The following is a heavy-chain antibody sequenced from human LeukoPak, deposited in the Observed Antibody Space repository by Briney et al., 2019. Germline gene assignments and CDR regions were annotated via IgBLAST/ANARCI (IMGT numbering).Heavy chain of an antibody. CDR1: GFTFSSYG. V-gene: IGHV3-33*01. Sequence: GGSLRLSCAASGFTFSSYGMHWVRQAPGKALEWVAVIWYDGSNKYYADSVKGRFTISRDNSKNTLYLQMNSLRAGDTAVYYCARDTYYYGSGSYFVYYYYMDVWGKGTTVTVSS. J-gene: IGHJ6*03. CDR3: ARDTYYYGSGSYFVYYYYMDV. D-gene: IGHD3-10*01. CDR2: IWYDGSNK.